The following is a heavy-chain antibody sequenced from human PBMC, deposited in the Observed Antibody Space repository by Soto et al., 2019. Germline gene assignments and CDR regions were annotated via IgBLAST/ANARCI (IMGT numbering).Heavy chain of an antibody. V-gene: IGHV1-69*01. J-gene: IGHJ6*02. CDR3: ARFGITMVRGVIIPYYYYGMDV. Sequence: QVQLVQSGAEVKKPGSSVKVSCKASGGTFSSYAISWVRQAPGQGLEWMGGIIPIFGTANYAQKFQGRVTITEDESTSTAYMELSSLRSEDTAVYYCARFGITMVRGVIIPYYYYGMDVWGQGTTVTVSS. CDR1: GGTFSSYA. CDR2: IIPIFGTA. D-gene: IGHD3-10*01.